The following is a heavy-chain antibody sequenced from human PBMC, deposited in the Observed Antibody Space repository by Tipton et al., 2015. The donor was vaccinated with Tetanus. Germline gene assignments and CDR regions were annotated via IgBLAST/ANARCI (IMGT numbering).Heavy chain of an antibody. CDR1: GGPINSTPYF. Sequence: TLSLTCTVSGGPINSTPYFWGWIRQPPGKGLEWIGLIYYGGGTYYSPALKSRVTISVDTSKTQFSLKLSSVTAADTAIYYCARHRGAWSPPDDSWGQGTLVTVSP. J-gene: IGHJ4*02. CDR2: IYYGGGT. V-gene: IGHV4-39*01. CDR3: ARHRGAWSPPDDS. D-gene: IGHD3-10*01.